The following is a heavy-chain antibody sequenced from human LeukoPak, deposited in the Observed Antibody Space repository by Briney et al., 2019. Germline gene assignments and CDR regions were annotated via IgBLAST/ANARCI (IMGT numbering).Heavy chain of an antibody. CDR3: AKSPYYDSSGDAFEI. J-gene: IGHJ3*02. Sequence: GGSLRLSCAASKFIFSEYAMDWVRQAPGKGLEWVAAIGASGSSTYYAASVEGRFTISRDNAKETLYLQMDSLRADDTAVYFCAKSPYYDSSGDAFEIWGQGTLVTVSS. D-gene: IGHD3-22*01. V-gene: IGHV3-23*01. CDR2: IGASGSST. CDR1: KFIFSEYA.